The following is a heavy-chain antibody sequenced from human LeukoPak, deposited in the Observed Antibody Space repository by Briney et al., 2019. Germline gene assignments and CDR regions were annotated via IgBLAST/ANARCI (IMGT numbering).Heavy chain of an antibody. CDR3: TRVRHGDYFDY. D-gene: IGHD4-17*01. CDR1: GFSITGRY. CDR2: TRNKPNGYTT. J-gene: IGHJ4*02. V-gene: IGHV3-72*01. Sequence: GGSLRLSCAASGFSITGRYMGGFRRAPGEGLEWGGRTRNKPNGYTTDYGTSVKGRFTVSRDDSENSLYLQMNSLKTEDTAVYYCTRVRHGDYFDYWGQGTLVTVSS.